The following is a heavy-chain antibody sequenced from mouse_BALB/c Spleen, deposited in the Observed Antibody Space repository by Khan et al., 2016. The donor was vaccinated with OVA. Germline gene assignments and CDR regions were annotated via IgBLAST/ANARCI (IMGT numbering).Heavy chain of an antibody. D-gene: IGHD2-4*01. V-gene: IGHV2-2*02. CDR3: ARRGYDYGRGALFAY. CDR2: IWSAGST. CDR1: GFSLNNYS. Sequence: QLQLKESGPGLVQPSQSLSITCTVSGFSLNNYSVHWVRQSPGKGLEWLGIIWSAGSTDYNAAFISRLTISKDNSRSQVFFKMNSLQPNDTAIYYCARRGYDYGRGALFAYWGQGTLVTVSA. J-gene: IGHJ3*01.